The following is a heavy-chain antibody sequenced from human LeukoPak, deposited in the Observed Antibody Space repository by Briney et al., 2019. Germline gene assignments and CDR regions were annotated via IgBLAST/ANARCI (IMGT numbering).Heavy chain of an antibody. CDR3: ARDRYLTMRNAFDI. CDR2: IYSGGST. Sequence: GGSLRLSCAASGFTVSSNYMSWVRQAPGKGLEWVSVIYSGGSTYYADSVKGRFTISRDNSKNTLYLQMNSLRAEDTAVYYCARDRYLTMRNAFDIWGQGTMVTVSS. CDR1: GFTVSSNY. J-gene: IGHJ3*02. D-gene: IGHD2-2*01. V-gene: IGHV3-66*01.